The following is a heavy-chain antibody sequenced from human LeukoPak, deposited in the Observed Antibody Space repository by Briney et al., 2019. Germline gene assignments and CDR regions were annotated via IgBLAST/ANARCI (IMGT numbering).Heavy chain of an antibody. CDR2: INPDGSGT. D-gene: IGHD6-6*01. CDR3: AREGSSSFDY. J-gene: IGHJ4*02. CDR1: GFTFSAYY. Sequence: ASVNVSCKASGFTFSAYYVHWVRQAPGQGLEWMGWINPDGSGTNYARKFQGRVTMTRDTSISTAYMELSRLRSDDTAVYYCAREGSSSFDYWGQGTLVTVSS. V-gene: IGHV1-2*02.